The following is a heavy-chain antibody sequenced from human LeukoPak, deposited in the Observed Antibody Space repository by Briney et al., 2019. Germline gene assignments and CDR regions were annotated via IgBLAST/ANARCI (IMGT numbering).Heavy chain of an antibody. CDR2: IKQDGSEK. CDR1: GFTFSSYW. D-gene: IGHD3-22*01. V-gene: IGHV3-7*03. Sequence: GGSLRLSCAASGFTFSSYWMSWVRQAPGKGLEWVANIKQDGSEKYYVDSVKGRFTISRDNSKNTLYLQMNSLRAEDTAVYYCAKDITMIVVVSGNASDIWGQGTMVTVSS. CDR3: AKDITMIVVVSGNASDI. J-gene: IGHJ3*02.